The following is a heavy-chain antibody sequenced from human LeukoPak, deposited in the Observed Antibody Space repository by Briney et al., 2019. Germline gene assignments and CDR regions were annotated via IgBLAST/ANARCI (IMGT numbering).Heavy chain of an antibody. CDR1: GFTFSSDW. J-gene: IGHJ4*02. CDR3: AREVGTTLDS. CDR2: IKQDGSEK. D-gene: IGHD1-7*01. Sequence: GGSLRLSCAASGFTFSSDWMSWVRQAPGKGREWVANIKQDGSEKYYVDSVKGRFTISRDNAQNSLYLPMNSLRAEHTAAYYCAREVGTTLDSWDQGTLVTVSS. V-gene: IGHV3-7*01.